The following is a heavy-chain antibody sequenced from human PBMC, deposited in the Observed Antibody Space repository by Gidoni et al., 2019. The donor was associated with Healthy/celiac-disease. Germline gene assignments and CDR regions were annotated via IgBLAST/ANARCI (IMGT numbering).Heavy chain of an antibody. CDR1: GFTFSSYW. CDR2: IKQDGSEK. J-gene: IGHJ4*02. D-gene: IGHD3-22*01. CDR3: ASEKTHYYDSSGQDY. V-gene: IGHV3-7*03. Sequence: EVQLVESGGGLVQPGGSLRLSCAASGFTFSSYWMSWVRQTPGKGLEWVANIKQDGSEKYYVDSVKGRFTISRDNAKNSLYLQMNSLRAEDTAVYYCASEKTHYYDSSGQDYWGQGTLVTVSS.